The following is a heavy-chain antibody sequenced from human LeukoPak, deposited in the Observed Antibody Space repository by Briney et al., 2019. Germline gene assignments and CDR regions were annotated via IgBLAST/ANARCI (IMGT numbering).Heavy chain of an antibody. V-gene: IGHV5-51*01. CDR2: IYPGDSDT. Sequence: GESLKISCKGSGYDFTNYWIGWVRQMPGKGLEWMGIIYPGDSDTRYSSSFQGQVTISADKSISTAYLQWSSLKASDTAMYYCARRVIRGVNWFDPWGQGTLVTVSS. D-gene: IGHD3-10*01. CDR1: GYDFTNYW. J-gene: IGHJ5*02. CDR3: ARRVIRGVNWFDP.